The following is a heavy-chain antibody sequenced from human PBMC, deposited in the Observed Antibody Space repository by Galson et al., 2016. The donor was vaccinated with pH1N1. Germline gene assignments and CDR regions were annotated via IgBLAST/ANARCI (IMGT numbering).Heavy chain of an antibody. J-gene: IGHJ2*01. CDR2: IIPIFNTA. D-gene: IGHD3-22*01. CDR3: AREDYYDTDLSDWYFDL. V-gene: IGHV1-69*13. CDR1: GGTFGSYG. Sequence: SVKVSCKASGGTFGSYGINWVRQAPGQGLEWMGGIIPIFNTAKYAQNFQGRVTITADESTTTAYMELSSLRSEDTAVYFCAREDYYDTDLSDWYFDLWGRRTLRPVSS.